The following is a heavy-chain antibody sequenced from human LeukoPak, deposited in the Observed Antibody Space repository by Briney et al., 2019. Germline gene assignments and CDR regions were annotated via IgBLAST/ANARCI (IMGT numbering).Heavy chain of an antibody. J-gene: IGHJ4*02. CDR1: GGSISSDHYS. CDR2: IFYSGST. D-gene: IGHD3-3*01. Sequence: SETLSLTCTVSGGSISSDHYSWSWIRQKPGKGLEWIGYIFYSGSTYYNPSLKSRVTISVDTSKNQFSLKLSSVTAADTAVYYCAREMTKGGFWILYFDSWGQGTLVTVSS. V-gene: IGHV4-30-4*07. CDR3: AREMTKGGFWILYFDS.